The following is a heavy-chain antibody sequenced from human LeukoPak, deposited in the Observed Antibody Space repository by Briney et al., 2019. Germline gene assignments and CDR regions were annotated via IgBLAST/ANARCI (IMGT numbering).Heavy chain of an antibody. CDR3: ARTKGAHYGDYTFDY. D-gene: IGHD4-17*01. J-gene: IGHJ4*02. V-gene: IGHV3-23*01. Sequence: GGSLRLSCAASGFTFSSYAMSWVRQAPGKGLERVSGISGSGGSTYYADSVKGRFTISRNNSKNTLYLQMNSLRAEDTAVYYCARTKGAHYGDYTFDYWGQGTLVTVSS. CDR2: ISGSGGST. CDR1: GFTFSSYA.